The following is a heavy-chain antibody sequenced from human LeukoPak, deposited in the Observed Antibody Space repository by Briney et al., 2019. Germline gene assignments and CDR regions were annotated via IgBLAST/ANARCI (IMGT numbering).Heavy chain of an antibody. CDR1: GYTFTSYG. CDR3: ARSLWFGESYYMDV. V-gene: IGHV1-18*01. J-gene: IGHJ6*03. Sequence: ASVKVSCKASGYTFTSYGISWVRQAPGQGFEWMGWISAYNGNTNYAQKLQGRVTMTTDTSTSTAYMELRSLRSDDTAVYYCARSLWFGESYYMDVWGKGTTVTVSS. D-gene: IGHD3-10*01. CDR2: ISAYNGNT.